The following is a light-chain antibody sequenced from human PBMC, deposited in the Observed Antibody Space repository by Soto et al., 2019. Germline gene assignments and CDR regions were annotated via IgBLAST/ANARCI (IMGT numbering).Light chain of an antibody. CDR1: SSNIGNNY. J-gene: IGLJ2*01. CDR3: ATWDGSLPAEV. V-gene: IGLV1-51*01. Sequence: QSVLTQPPSVSAAPGQKVTISCSGSSSNIGNNYVSWYQQLPGTAPKLLIYDNNKRPSGIPDRFSGSKSGTSGTLDITGLQTGDEAEYYCATWDGSLPAEVFGGGTKLTLL. CDR2: DNN.